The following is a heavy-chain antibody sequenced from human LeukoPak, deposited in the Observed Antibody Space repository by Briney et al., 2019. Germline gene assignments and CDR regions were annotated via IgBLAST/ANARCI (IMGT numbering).Heavy chain of an antibody. CDR3: VKDRWVDY. D-gene: IGHD4-23*01. J-gene: IGHJ4*02. CDR2: ISSDGGST. V-gene: IGHV3-64D*06. Sequence: GGSLRLSCSVSGFTISSYAMHWVRQAPGKGLEYVSSISSDGGSTFYADSVKGRFTISRDNSKNTLSLQMSSLRAEDTAVYYCVKDRWVDYWGQGTLVTVSS. CDR1: GFTISSYA.